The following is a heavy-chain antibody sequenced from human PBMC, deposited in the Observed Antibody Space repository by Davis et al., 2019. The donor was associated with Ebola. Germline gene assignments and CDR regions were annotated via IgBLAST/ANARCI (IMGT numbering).Heavy chain of an antibody. CDR3: ARTDYGGNPEAEYFQH. D-gene: IGHD4-23*01. Sequence: ASVKVSCKASGYTFTSYAMNWVRQAPGQGLEWMGWINTNTGNPTYAQGFTGRFVFSLDTSVSTAYLQISSLKAEDTAVYYCARTDYGGNPEAEYFQHWGQGTLVTVSS. CDR2: INTNTGNP. V-gene: IGHV7-4-1*02. J-gene: IGHJ1*01. CDR1: GYTFTSYA.